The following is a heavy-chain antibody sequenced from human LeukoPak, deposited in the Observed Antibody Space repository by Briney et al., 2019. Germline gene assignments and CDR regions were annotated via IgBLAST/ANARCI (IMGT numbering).Heavy chain of an antibody. D-gene: IGHD3-22*01. CDR3: ARAYGSSGYYQLPIDY. CDR1: GFTFSSYA. CDR2: ITGSGGTT. V-gene: IGHV3-23*01. J-gene: IGHJ4*02. Sequence: GGSLRLSCAASGFTFSSYAMSWVRQAPGKGLEWVSSITGSGGTTHHADSVKGRFTISRDNSKNTLFLQMNSLRVEDTALYYCARAYGSSGYYQLPIDYWGQGTLVTVSS.